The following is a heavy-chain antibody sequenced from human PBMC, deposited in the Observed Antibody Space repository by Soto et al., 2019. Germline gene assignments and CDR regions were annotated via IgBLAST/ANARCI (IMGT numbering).Heavy chain of an antibody. V-gene: IGHV3-30-3*01. CDR1: GFTFSSYA. D-gene: IGHD6-19*01. Sequence: GGSLRLSCAASGFTFSSYAMHWVRQAPGKGLEWVAVISYDGSNKYYADSVKGRFTISRDNSKNTLYLQMNSLRAEDTAVYYCARDPYSSGWFDPWGQGTLVTVSS. CDR2: ISYDGSNK. CDR3: ARDPYSSGWFDP. J-gene: IGHJ5*02.